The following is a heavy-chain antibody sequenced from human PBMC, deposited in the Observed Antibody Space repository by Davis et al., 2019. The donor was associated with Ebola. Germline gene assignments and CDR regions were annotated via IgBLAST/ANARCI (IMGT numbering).Heavy chain of an antibody. CDR3: AKDHYLASGSDLLYYYSGMDV. D-gene: IGHD5-12*01. J-gene: IGHJ6*02. V-gene: IGHV3-23*01. Sequence: GESLKISCAASGFTFGSYAMNWVRLVPGKGLEWVSSITSGDGAHYAGSVKGRFTISRDNSKNALYLQMNSLRAEDTAVYYCAKDHYLASGSDLLYYYSGMDVWGQGTAVTVSS. CDR2: ITSGDGA. CDR1: GFTFGSYA.